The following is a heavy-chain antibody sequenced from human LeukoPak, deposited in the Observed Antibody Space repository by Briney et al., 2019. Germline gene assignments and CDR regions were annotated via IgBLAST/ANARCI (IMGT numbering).Heavy chain of an antibody. CDR1: GFTFSSYW. CDR3: ARDRVVVVAGYWYFDL. CDR2: IRQDGSEK. J-gene: IGHJ2*01. D-gene: IGHD2-15*01. Sequence: GGSLRLSCAASGFTFSSYWMSWVRQAPGKGLEWVANIRQDGSEKYYVDSVKGRFTISRDNAKNSLYLQMNSLRAEDTAVYYCARDRVVVVAGYWYFDLWGRGTLVTVSS. V-gene: IGHV3-7*01.